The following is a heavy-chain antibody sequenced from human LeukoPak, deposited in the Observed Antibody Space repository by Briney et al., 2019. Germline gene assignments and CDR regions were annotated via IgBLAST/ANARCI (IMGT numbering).Heavy chain of an antibody. Sequence: GGSLRLSCAASGFTFSNAWMSWVRQAPGKGLEWVGRIKSKTDGGTTDYAAPVKGRFTISRDDSKNTLYLQMNSLKTEDTAVYYCTTGGTSGYDLVLYSYGYDYWGQGTLVTVSS. V-gene: IGHV3-15*01. CDR1: GFTFSNAW. CDR3: TTGGTSGYDLVLYSYGYDY. CDR2: IKSKTDGGTT. J-gene: IGHJ4*02. D-gene: IGHD5-18*01.